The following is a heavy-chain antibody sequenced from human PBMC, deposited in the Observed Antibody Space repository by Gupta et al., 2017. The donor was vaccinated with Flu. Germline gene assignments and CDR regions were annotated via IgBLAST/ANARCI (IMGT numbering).Heavy chain of an antibody. D-gene: IGHD2-8*01. CDR3: ANGHCPHEACYSLFPAPDK. V-gene: IGHV3-30*18. J-gene: IGHJ4*02. CDR1: GSTFTSPG. CDR2: IAYDGSRE. Sequence: QVQLVQSGGGVVQPGMSLRLSCAASGSTFTSPGIHWVRQAPGKGLEWVAAIAYDGSRERYLESVKGRFTISRDNLRNTMYLNMNSLRGEDTAVYYCANGHCPHEACYSLFPAPDKWSQGTQVVVSS.